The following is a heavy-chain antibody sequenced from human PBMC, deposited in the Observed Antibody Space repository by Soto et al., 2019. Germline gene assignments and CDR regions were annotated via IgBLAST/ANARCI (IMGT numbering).Heavy chain of an antibody. J-gene: IGHJ4*02. CDR3: SKAGDGY. D-gene: IGHD3-16*01. CDR2: ITSDGVST. CDR1: RFTFSSYA. Sequence: GSLRLPCSASRFTFSSYAMTWVRQAPGKGLEWVSTITSDGVSTYYADSVKGRFTISRDNSKNTLYLQMNSLRAEDTAVYYCSKAGDGYWGQGTLVTVYS. V-gene: IGHV3-23*01.